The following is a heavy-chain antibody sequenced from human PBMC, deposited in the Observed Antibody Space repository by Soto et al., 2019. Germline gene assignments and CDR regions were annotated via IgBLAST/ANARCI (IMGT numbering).Heavy chain of an antibody. V-gene: IGHV4-39*01. D-gene: IGHD1-26*01. J-gene: IGHJ4*02. Sequence: SETLSLTCTFSGASIKTHSYYWGWIRQPPGKGLEWIGSILYTGSTYYNPSLKSRVTVSLDTSKNQFSLNLSSVTAADTAVFYCARLYSGSYQPDYWGQGTLVTVSS. CDR3: ARLYSGSYQPDY. CDR2: ILYTGST. CDR1: GASIKTHSYY.